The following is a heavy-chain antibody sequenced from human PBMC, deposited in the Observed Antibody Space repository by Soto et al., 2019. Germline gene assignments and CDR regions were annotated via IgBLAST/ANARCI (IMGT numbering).Heavy chain of an antibody. CDR2: ISSSSSYI. V-gene: IGHV3-21*01. CDR3: ARSGSGDKGGDAFDI. D-gene: IGHD3-10*01. CDR1: GFTFSSYS. Sequence: GGSLRLSCAASGFTFSSYSMNWVRQAPGKGLEWVSSISSSSSYIYYADSVKGRFTISRDNTKNSLYLQMNSLRAEDTAVYYCARSGSGDKGGDAFDIWGQGTMVTVSS. J-gene: IGHJ3*02.